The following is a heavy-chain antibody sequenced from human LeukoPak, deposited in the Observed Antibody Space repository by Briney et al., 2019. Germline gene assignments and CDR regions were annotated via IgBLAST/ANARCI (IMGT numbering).Heavy chain of an antibody. CDR2: IYHSGST. V-gene: IGHV4-38-2*02. D-gene: IGHD3-22*01. J-gene: IGHJ3*02. Sequence: SETLSLTCTVSGYSISSGYYWGWIRQPPGKGLEWTGSIYHSGSTNYNPSLKSRVTISVDTSKNQFSLKLSSVTAADTAVYYCARVLHYYDSSGYYYVHAFDIWGQGTMVTVSS. CDR3: ARVLHYYDSSGYYYVHAFDI. CDR1: GYSISSGYY.